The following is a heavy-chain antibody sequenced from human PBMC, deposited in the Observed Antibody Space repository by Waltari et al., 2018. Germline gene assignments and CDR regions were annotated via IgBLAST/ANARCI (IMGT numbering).Heavy chain of an antibody. D-gene: IGHD3-22*01. V-gene: IGHV4-34*01. Sequence: QVQLQQWGAGLLKPSETLSLTCAVYGGSFSGYYWSWIRQPPGKGLEWIGEINHSGRTNYNPSLKSRVTISVDKSKNQFSLKLSSVTAADTAVYYCARGGYDSSGYYYLDWFDPWGQGTLVTVSS. J-gene: IGHJ5*02. CDR2: INHSGRT. CDR3: ARGGYDSSGYYYLDWFDP. CDR1: GGSFSGYY.